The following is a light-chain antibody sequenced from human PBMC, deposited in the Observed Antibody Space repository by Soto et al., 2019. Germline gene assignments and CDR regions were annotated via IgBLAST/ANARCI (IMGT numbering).Light chain of an antibody. CDR3: NSYSSSSTLVV. J-gene: IGLJ2*01. V-gene: IGLV2-14*03. CDR1: SSDVGRYNY. Sequence: QSALTQPASVSGSPGQSITISCTGTSSDVGRYNYVSWYQQHPGKAPKLMTYDVNNRPSGVSNRFSGSKSGNTASLTISGLQAEDEADYYCNSYSSSSTLVVFGGGTKLTVL. CDR2: DVN.